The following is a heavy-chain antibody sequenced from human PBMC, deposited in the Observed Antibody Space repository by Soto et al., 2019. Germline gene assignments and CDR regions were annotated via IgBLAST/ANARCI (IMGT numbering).Heavy chain of an antibody. J-gene: IGHJ4*02. CDR2: ISGSGGST. CDR3: ANGWGATVTPPGY. Sequence: EVQLLESGGGLVQPGGSLRLSCAASRFTFSSYAMSWVRQAPGKGLEWVSAISGSGGSTYYADSVKGRFTISRDNSKNTLYLQMNSLRAEDTAVYYCANGWGATVTPPGYWGQGTLVTVSS. CDR1: RFTFSSYA. V-gene: IGHV3-23*01. D-gene: IGHD4-17*01.